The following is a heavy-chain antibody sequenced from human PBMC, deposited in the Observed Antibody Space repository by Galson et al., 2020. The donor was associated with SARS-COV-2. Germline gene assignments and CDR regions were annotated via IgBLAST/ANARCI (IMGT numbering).Heavy chain of an antibody. CDR2: VSNSGGA. J-gene: IGHJ5*02. CDR1: GASISNYY. V-gene: IGHV4-59*01. Sequence: SETLSLTCTVSGASISNYYWSWIRQPPGKGLEWIGFVSNSGGAKSNPSLKSRVTISVDTSKNQFSLKLASVTTADTAVYYCASLNPYRTWGQGTLITVSS. CDR3: ASLNPYRT. D-gene: IGHD3-16*02.